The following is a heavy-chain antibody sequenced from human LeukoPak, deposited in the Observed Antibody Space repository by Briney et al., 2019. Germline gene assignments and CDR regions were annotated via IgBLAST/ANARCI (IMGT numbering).Heavy chain of an antibody. Sequence: PSETLSLTCAVSGGSISSGGYSWSWIRQPPGKGLEWIGYVYHSGSTYYHPSLKSRVTISVDRSKNQFSLKLSSVTAADTAVYYCGRDGRYCGYDWGGWFDPWGQGTLVTVSS. J-gene: IGHJ5*02. D-gene: IGHD5-12*01. V-gene: IGHV4-30-2*01. CDR3: GRDGRYCGYDWGGWFDP. CDR2: VYHSGST. CDR1: GGSISSGGYS.